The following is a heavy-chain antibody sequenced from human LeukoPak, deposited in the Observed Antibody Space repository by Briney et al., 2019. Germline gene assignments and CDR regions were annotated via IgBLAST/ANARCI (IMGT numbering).Heavy chain of an antibody. Sequence: PSETLSLTCAVYGGSFSGYYWNWIRQPPGKGLEWIGEINHSGSTNYNPSLKSRVTISVDTSKNQFSLKLSSVTAADTAVYYCAREYCSSTSCYLRAFDIWGQGTMVTVSS. CDR2: INHSGST. CDR1: GGSFSGYY. CDR3: AREYCSSTSCYLRAFDI. D-gene: IGHD2-2*01. J-gene: IGHJ3*02. V-gene: IGHV4-34*01.